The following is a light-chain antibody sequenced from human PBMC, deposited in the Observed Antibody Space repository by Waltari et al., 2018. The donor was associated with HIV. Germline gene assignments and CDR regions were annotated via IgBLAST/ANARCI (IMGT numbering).Light chain of an antibody. Sequence: DIEMTQSPSSASASFGDTLTSTCRASQPVSSWLTWYPQRPGKSPEVLIFATSILQTGVPSRFSGRGSRTNFTLTISSLQPEDFATYYCQQASSFPWTFGQGTKVEVK. CDR3: QQASSFPWT. CDR1: QPVSSW. J-gene: IGKJ1*01. CDR2: ATS. V-gene: IGKV1-12*01.